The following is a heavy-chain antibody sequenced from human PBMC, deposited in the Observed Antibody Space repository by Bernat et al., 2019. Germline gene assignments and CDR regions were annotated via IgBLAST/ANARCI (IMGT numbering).Heavy chain of an antibody. D-gene: IGHD3-22*01. CDR2: ISYDGSNK. CDR3: ARGFLDGGYDRSYFDY. V-gene: IGHV3-30-3*01. CDR1: GFTFSSYA. J-gene: IGHJ4*02. Sequence: QVQLVESGGGVVQPGRSLRLSCAASGFTFSSYAMHWVRQAPGKGLDWVAVISYDGSNKYYADSVKGRFTISRDNSKNTLYLQMNSLRAEDTAVYYCARGFLDGGYDRSYFDYWGQGTLVTVSS.